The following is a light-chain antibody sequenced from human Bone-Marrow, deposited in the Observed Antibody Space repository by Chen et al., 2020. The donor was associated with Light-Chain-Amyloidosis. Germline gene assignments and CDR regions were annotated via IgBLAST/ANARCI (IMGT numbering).Light chain of an antibody. Sequence: YELTQPPPVSVSPGQTARITCAGDDLPTKYAYWYQQKPGQAPVLVIHRDTERPSGISERFSGSSSGTTATLTISGVQAEDEADYHCQSADSSGTYEVIFGGGTKLTVL. CDR1: DLPTKY. J-gene: IGLJ2*01. CDR2: RDT. V-gene: IGLV3-25*03. CDR3: QSADSSGTYEVI.